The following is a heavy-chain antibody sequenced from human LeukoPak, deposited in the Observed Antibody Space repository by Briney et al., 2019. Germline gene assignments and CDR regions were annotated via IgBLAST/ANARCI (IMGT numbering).Heavy chain of an antibody. CDR1: GFTVSSDY. CDR3: ARGKTERGYTFDI. D-gene: IGHD5-12*01. V-gene: IGHV3-53*05. Sequence: GGSLRLSCAASGFTVSSDYMSWVRQAPGKGLEWVSVIYSGGSTYYADSVKGRFTISRDNSKNTLYLQMNSLRAEDTAVYYCARGKTERGYTFDIWGQGTMVTVSS. CDR2: IYSGGST. J-gene: IGHJ3*02.